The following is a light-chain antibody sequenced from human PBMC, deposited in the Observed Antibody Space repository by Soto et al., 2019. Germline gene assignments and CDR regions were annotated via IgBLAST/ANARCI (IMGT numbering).Light chain of an antibody. V-gene: IGKV3-20*01. J-gene: IGKJ1*01. CDR1: QSVSSSY. Sequence: EIVLTQSPGTLSLSPGERATLSCRASQSVSSSYLAWYQQKPGQAPRLLIYGASSRATGIPARFSGSGSGEDFTLTIGRLEPEDFAVYYCKQYGSSPPWTFGQGTKVEIK. CDR2: GAS. CDR3: KQYGSSPPWT.